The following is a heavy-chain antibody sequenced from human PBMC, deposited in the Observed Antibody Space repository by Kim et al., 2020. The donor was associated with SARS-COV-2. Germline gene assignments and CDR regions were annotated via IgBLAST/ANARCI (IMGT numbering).Heavy chain of an antibody. Sequence: GGSLRLSCAASGFTFSSYGMHWVRQAPGKGLEWGAVISYDGSNKYYADSLKGRFTTSRDNSKNTLYLQMNSLRAEDTAVYYCSILAETTVEHAFDIWGQGKIVTASP. D-gene: IGHD4-17*01. CDR1: GFTFSSYG. CDR3: SILAETTVEHAFDI. CDR2: ISYDGSNK. V-gene: IGHV3-30*03. J-gene: IGHJ3*02.